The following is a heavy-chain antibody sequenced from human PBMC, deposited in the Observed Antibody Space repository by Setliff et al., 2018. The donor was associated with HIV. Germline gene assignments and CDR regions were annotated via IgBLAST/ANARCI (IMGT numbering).Heavy chain of an antibody. V-gene: IGHV1-69*13. CDR2: IIPLFGRA. J-gene: IGHJ3*01. CDR3: ARETAPAHYYGSGSYRLHAFDV. D-gene: IGHD3-10*01. CDR1: GGILSTYA. Sequence: SVKVSCKASGGILSTYATIWVRQAPGQGLEWLGGIIPLFGRASYAQKFQGRVTITADESTNTAYMELSSLRSGDTAVYYWARETAPAHYYGSGSYRLHAFDVWGQGTMVTVSS.